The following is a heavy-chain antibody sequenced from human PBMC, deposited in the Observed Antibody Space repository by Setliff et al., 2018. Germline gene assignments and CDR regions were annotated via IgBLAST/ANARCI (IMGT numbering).Heavy chain of an antibody. V-gene: IGHV1-18*01. Sequence: ASVKVSCKASGYTFTSYGFSWVRQAPGQGLEWVGWISGYNGNTNYAQKVQGRVTMTTDTSTGTIYMELRSLRADDTAVYYCSRFGLYYEAVYGGGDYYYYGMDVWGQGTTVTVSS. J-gene: IGHJ6*02. D-gene: IGHD3-16*01. CDR2: ISGYNGNT. CDR1: GYTFTSYG. CDR3: SRFGLYYEAVYGGGDYYYYGMDV.